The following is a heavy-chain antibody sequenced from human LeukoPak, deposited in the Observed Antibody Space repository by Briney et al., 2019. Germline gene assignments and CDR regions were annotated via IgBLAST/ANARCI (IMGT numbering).Heavy chain of an antibody. CDR2: INSDGSIT. V-gene: IGHV3-74*01. J-gene: IGHJ4*02. CDR1: GFTFSNAW. Sequence: GGSLRLSCAASGFTFSNAWMNWVRQAPGKGLEWVGRINSDGSITSYADSVKGRFTISRDNAKDTLYLQMNSLRAEDAAVYYCASPMWDTAIHDYWGQGTLVTVSS. CDR3: ASPMWDTAIHDY. D-gene: IGHD5-18*01.